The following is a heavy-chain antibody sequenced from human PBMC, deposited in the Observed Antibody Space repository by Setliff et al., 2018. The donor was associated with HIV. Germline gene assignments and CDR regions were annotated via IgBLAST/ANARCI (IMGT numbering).Heavy chain of an antibody. CDR1: GDSIGTYS. V-gene: IGHV4-4*09. D-gene: IGHD2-15*01. CDR3: AREHCSGGSCNGFDI. J-gene: IGHJ3*02. CDR2: IYSSGTT. Sequence: KPSETLSLTCAVSGDSIGTYSWHWLRQPPGKGLEWIGYIYSSGTTQYNPSLKSRVTISLDTSRNQFSLKLGSVTAADTAMYYCAREHCSGGSCNGFDIWGQGTMVTVSS.